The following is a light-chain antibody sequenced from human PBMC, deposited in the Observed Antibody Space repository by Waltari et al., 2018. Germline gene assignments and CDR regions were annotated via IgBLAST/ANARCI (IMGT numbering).Light chain of an antibody. V-gene: IGLV1-47*01. CDR3: VVWDDSLSGRV. CDR1: SSTTGSYL. CDR2: RNN. J-gene: IGLJ3*02. Sequence: QSMLTQPPSASGTPGQRVTISCSGSSSTTGSYLVSWYHQLPGTAPKPIIYRNNQRPSGVPDRFSGSTSGTSASLAISGLRSEDEADYYCVVWDDSLSGRVFGGGTKLTVL.